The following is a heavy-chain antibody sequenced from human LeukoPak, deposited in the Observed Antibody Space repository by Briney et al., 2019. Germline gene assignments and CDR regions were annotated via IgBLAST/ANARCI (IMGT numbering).Heavy chain of an antibody. CDR1: GYTFTGYY. CDR3: ARGGDYCSRTSCYLN. D-gene: IGHD2-2*01. J-gene: IGHJ4*02. Sequence: ASMKVSCKASGYTFTGYYMHWVRQAPGQGLEWMGWINPNSGGTNYAQKFQGWVTMTRDTSISTAYMELSRLRSDDTAVYYCARGGDYCSRTSCYLNWGQGTLVTVSS. CDR2: INPNSGGT. V-gene: IGHV1-2*04.